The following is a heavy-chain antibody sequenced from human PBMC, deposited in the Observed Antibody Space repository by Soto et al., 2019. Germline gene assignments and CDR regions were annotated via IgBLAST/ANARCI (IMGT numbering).Heavy chain of an antibody. CDR1: GFTFSNFW. D-gene: IGHD5-18*01. V-gene: IGHV3-74*03. CDR3: ATLNSFDSDY. CDR2: IYSDGSGP. Sequence: PGGSLRLSCAASGFTFSNFWMHWVRQAPGKGLVWVSRIYSDGSGPMYADSVKGRFTISRDNAKSTLYLQMNSLRAEDTAVYYCATLNSFDSDYWGRGTLVTVS. J-gene: IGHJ4*02.